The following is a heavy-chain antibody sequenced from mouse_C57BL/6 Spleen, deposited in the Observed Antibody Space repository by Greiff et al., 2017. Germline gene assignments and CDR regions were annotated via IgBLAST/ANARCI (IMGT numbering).Heavy chain of an antibody. V-gene: IGHV1-61*01. CDR1: GYTFTSYW. CDR2: IYPSDSET. D-gene: IGHD1-1*01. CDR3: ARVYYYGSSSYFDY. Sequence: QVQLQQPGAELVRPGSSVKLSCKASGYTFTSYWMDWVKQRPGQGLEWIGNIYPSDSETHYNQKFKDKATLTVDKSSSTAYMQLSSLTSEDSAVYYCARVYYYGSSSYFDYWGQGTTLTVSS. J-gene: IGHJ2*01.